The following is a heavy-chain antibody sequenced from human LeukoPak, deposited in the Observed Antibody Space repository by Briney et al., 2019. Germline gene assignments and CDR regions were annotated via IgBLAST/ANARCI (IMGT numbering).Heavy chain of an antibody. CDR3: AKDLSIGFITAAGTSPIDY. V-gene: IGHV3-30*18. CDR1: GFTFTGYG. D-gene: IGHD6-13*01. J-gene: IGHJ4*02. Sequence: PGRSLRLSCAASGFTFTGYGMHWVRQAPGKGLEWVAVISYDGSNKYYADSVKGRFTISRDKSKNTLYLQINSLRAEDTAVYYCAKDLSIGFITAAGTSPIDYWGQGTLVTVSS. CDR2: ISYDGSNK.